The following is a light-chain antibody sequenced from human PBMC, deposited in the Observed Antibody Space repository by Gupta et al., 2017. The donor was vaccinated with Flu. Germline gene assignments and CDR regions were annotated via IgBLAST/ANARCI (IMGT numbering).Light chain of an antibody. V-gene: IGLV3-21*02. CDR1: NVATNS. Sequence: GSNVATNSVHWYQHRPGRAPVLVVHDDSDRPSGTPERFSGSKFGNTATLIISRVETGDAADYYCQVWDTTTDHPGVFGGGTKLTVL. CDR2: DDS. CDR3: QVWDTTTDHPGV. J-gene: IGLJ3*02.